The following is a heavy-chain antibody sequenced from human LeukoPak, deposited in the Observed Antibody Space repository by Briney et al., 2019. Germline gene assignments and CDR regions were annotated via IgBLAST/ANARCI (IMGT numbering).Heavy chain of an antibody. CDR3: ARVARCTSCFDIDY. CDR1: GYSISSDYY. J-gene: IGHJ4*02. D-gene: IGHD2-2*01. V-gene: IGHV4-38-2*02. Sequence: SETLSLTCTVSGYSISSDYYWGWIRQPPGKGLAWIGTIYHSGSTSYNPSLKSRVTISVDTSKNQFSLTLSSVTAADTAVYYCARVARCTSCFDIDYWGQGTLVTVSS. CDR2: IYHSGST.